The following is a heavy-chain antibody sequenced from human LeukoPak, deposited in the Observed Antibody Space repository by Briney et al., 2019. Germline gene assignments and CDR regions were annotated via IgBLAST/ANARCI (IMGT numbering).Heavy chain of an antibody. CDR1: GFTFSSYA. CDR2: ISYDGSNK. V-gene: IGHV3-30-3*01. D-gene: IGHD3-9*01. Sequence: SGGSLRLSCAASGFTFSSYAMHWVRQAPGKGLEWVAVISYDGSNKYYADSVKGRFTISRDNSKNTLYLQMNSLRAEDTAVYYCARDARNVLRYFDWPTDFDYGGQGTLVTVSS. CDR3: ARDARNVLRYFDWPTDFDY. J-gene: IGHJ4*02.